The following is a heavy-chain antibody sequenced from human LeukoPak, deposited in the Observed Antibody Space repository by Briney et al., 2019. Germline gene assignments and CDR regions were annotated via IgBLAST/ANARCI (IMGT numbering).Heavy chain of an antibody. V-gene: IGHV4-30-2*01. Sequence: KSSETLSLTCTVSGGSISSGGYYWSRIRQPPGKGLEWIGYIYHSGSTYYNPSLKSRVTISVDRSKNQFSLKLSSVTAADTAVYYCARLEPEGYIVVVPGGFDPWGQGTLVTVSS. CDR3: ARLEPEGYIVVVPGGFDP. CDR2: IYHSGST. CDR1: GGSISSGGYY. J-gene: IGHJ5*02. D-gene: IGHD2-2*01.